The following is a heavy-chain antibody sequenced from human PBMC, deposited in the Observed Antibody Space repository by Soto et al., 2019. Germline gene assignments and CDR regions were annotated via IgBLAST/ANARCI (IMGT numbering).Heavy chain of an antibody. J-gene: IGHJ6*02. CDR2: IKQDGSEK. D-gene: IGHD3-16*01. CDR3: AREGFRGVMSYDGMDV. Sequence: EVQLVESGGGLVQPGGSLRLSCAASGFTFSSYWMSWVRQAPGKGLEWVANIKQDGSEKYYVDSVKGRFTISRDNAKNSLYLQMNSLRAEDTAVYYCAREGFRGVMSYDGMDVWGQGTTVTVSS. CDR1: GFTFSSYW. V-gene: IGHV3-7*04.